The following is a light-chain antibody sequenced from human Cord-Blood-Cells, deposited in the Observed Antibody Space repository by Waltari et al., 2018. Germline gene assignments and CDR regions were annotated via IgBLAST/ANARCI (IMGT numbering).Light chain of an antibody. CDR1: KLGDKY. V-gene: IGLV3-1*01. Sequence: SYELTQPPSVSVSPGQTASITCSGDKLGDKYACWYQQKPGQSPVRVIYQDRKRPSGIPERFSGSNSGNTATLTISGTQAMDEADYYCKAWDSSTVVFGGGTKLTVL. J-gene: IGLJ2*01. CDR3: KAWDSSTVV. CDR2: QDR.